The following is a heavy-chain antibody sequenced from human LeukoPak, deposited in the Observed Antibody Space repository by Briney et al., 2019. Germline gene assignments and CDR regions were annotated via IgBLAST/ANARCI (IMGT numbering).Heavy chain of an antibody. CDR3: AKVSESNYDILTGYYTPYYFDY. J-gene: IGHJ4*02. CDR2: ISGGGGST. V-gene: IGHV3-23*01. CDR1: GFSFVSYG. D-gene: IGHD3-9*01. Sequence: GGSLRLSCATSGFSFVSYGMRWVRQAPGKGLEWVSTISGGGGSTYYADSVKGRFTISRDNSKNTLYLQMNSLRADDTAVYYCAKVSESNYDILTGYYTPYYFDYWGQGTLVTVSS.